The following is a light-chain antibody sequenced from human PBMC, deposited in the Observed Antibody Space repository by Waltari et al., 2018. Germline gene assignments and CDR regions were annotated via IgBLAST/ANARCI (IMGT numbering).Light chain of an antibody. CDR1: SRDIGDYNY. Sequence: QSALTQPASVSGSPGQSIIISCTGTSRDIGDYNYVSWYQQHPGKAPKLMIYEVTNRPSGVSGRFSGSKSGNMASLAISGLQPEDEADYYCSSYTITGTVLFGGGTKLTVL. J-gene: IGLJ2*01. CDR3: SSYTITGTVL. V-gene: IGLV2-14*01. CDR2: EVT.